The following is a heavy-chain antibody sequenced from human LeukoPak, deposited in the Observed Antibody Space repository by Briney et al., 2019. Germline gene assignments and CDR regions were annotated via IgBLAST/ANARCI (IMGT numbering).Heavy chain of an antibody. V-gene: IGHV3-15*01. Sequence: GGSLRLSCAASGFTFSNAWMSWVRQAPGKGREWVGRIQSKADGGTTDYAAPVKGRFTISRDDSKSTLYLQLKGLKTEHTAVYYCSSSAAVTLLFYWGRGTLVTVSS. J-gene: IGHJ4*02. CDR1: GFTFSNAW. CDR3: SSSAAVTLLFY. D-gene: IGHD2-15*01. CDR2: IQSKADGGTT.